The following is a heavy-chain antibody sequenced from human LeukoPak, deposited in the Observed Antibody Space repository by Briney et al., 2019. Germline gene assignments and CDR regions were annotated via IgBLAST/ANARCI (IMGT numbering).Heavy chain of an antibody. V-gene: IGHV3-30*02. J-gene: IGHJ6*03. CDR3: AKCHYYYYYMDV. CDR2: IRYDGSNK. Sequence: GGSLRLSCAASEFTCSSYGMHWVRQAPGKGLEWVAFIRYDGSNKYYADSVKGRFTISRYNSKNTLYLQKNSLRAEDTAVYYCAKCHYYYYYMDVWGKGTTVTISS. CDR1: EFTCSSYG.